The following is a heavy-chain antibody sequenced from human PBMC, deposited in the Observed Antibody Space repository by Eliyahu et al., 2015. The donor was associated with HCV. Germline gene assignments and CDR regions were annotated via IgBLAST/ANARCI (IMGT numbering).Heavy chain of an antibody. D-gene: IGHD3-22*01. J-gene: IGHJ4*02. CDR2: ISSNGGST. Sequence: EVQLVESGEGLVQPGGSLRLSCAASGFTFXSYAMHWVRQAPGKGLEYVSAISSNGGSTYYADSVKGRFTISRDNSKNTLYLQMGSLRAEDMAVYYCARSKGYLPREYYFDYWGQGTLVTVSS. CDR1: GFTFXSYA. CDR3: ARSKGYLPREYYFDY. V-gene: IGHV3-64*02.